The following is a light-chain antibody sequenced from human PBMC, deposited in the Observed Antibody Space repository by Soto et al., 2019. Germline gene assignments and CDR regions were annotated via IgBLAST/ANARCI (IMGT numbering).Light chain of an antibody. Sequence: DIQMTQSPSTLSASVGDRVTITCRASQSISSWLAWYQQKPGKAPKLLIYKASSLESEVPSRFSGSGSGTEFTLTINSLQPDDLATYYCQQYNSFSVTFGQGTKVEIK. CDR3: QQYNSFSVT. J-gene: IGKJ1*01. V-gene: IGKV1-5*03. CDR2: KAS. CDR1: QSISSW.